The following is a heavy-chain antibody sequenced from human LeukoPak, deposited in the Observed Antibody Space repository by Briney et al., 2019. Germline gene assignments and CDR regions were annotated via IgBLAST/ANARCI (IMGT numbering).Heavy chain of an antibody. Sequence: GGSLRLSRAASGFTFSSYSMNWVRQAPGKGLEWVSSISSSSSYIYYADSVKGRFTISRDNAKNSLYLQMNSVRAEDTPVYYCARDPSGCSGGSCYYRYWGQGTLVTVSS. CDR3: ARDPSGCSGGSCYYRY. J-gene: IGHJ4*02. CDR2: ISSSSSYI. D-gene: IGHD2-15*01. CDR1: GFTFSSYS. V-gene: IGHV3-21*01.